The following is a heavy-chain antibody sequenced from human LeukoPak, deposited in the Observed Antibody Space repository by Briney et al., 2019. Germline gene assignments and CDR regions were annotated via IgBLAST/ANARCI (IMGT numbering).Heavy chain of an antibody. CDR3: ARDGGTSTPFDY. Sequence: GGSLRLSCAASGFTFSSYSMNWVRQAPGKGLEWVSSISSSSSYIYYADSVKGRFTISRDNAKNSLYLQMSSLRAEDTAVYYCARDGGTSTPFDYWGQGTLVTVSS. D-gene: IGHD2-15*01. CDR1: GFTFSSYS. J-gene: IGHJ4*02. CDR2: ISSSSSYI. V-gene: IGHV3-21*01.